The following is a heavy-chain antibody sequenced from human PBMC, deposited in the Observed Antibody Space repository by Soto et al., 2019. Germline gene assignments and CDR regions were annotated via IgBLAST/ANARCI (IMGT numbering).Heavy chain of an antibody. D-gene: IGHD3-10*01. V-gene: IGHV3-30*14. CDR2: ISYDGSNK. CDR3: ARDRFPYGMDV. Sequence: GGSLRLSCAASGFTFSSYAMHWVRQAPGKGLEWVADISYDGSNKYYADSVKGRFTISRDNSKNTLYLQMNSLRADDTAMYYSARDRFPYGMDVWGQGTTVTVSS. J-gene: IGHJ6*02. CDR1: GFTFSSYA.